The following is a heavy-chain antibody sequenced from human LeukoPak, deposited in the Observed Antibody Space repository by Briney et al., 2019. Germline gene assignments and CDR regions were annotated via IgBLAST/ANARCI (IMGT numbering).Heavy chain of an antibody. Sequence: PWETLSLTCAVYGGSFSGYYWSWIRQPPGKGLEWIGEINHSGSTNYNPSLKSRVTISVDTSKNQFSLKLSSVTAADTAVYYCARVSTTTAYWGQGTLVTVSS. D-gene: IGHD4-17*01. V-gene: IGHV4-34*01. CDR3: ARVSTTTAY. CDR1: GGSFSGYY. CDR2: INHSGST. J-gene: IGHJ4*02.